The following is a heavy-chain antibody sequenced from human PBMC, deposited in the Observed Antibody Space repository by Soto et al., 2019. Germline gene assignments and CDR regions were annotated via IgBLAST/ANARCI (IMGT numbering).Heavy chain of an antibody. CDR1: GFTCSGYS. CDR3: AREDILGVRSFDY. J-gene: IGHJ4*02. D-gene: IGHD3-9*01. Sequence: PRWSLRLSCAASGFTCSGYSVNWFRQAPGKGLEWVSYISSGSKTIYYAESVKGRFTVSRDNARNSQYLQMNSLRDEDTAVYYCAREDILGVRSFDYWDQGTLVTVSS. CDR2: ISSGSKTI. V-gene: IGHV3-48*02.